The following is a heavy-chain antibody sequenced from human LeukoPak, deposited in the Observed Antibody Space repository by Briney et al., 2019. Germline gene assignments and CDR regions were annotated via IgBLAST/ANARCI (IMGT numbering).Heavy chain of an antibody. CDR2: ITRDGFVT. CDR3: AKERQRRFDA. D-gene: IGHD5-24*01. J-gene: IGHJ4*02. CDR1: GFTVSSNY. V-gene: IGHV3-53*05. Sequence: GGSLRLSCAASGFTVSSNYMSWVRQAPGKGLEWVSLITRDGFVTFYADSVKGRFTISRDTRKNSLYLQMNSLRTEDTALYYCAKERQRRFDAWGQGTLVTVSS.